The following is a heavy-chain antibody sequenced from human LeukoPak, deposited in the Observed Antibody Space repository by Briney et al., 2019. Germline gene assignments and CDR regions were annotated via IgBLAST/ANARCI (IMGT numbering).Heavy chain of an antibody. Sequence: AASVKVSCKASGYTFTDHYLHWVRQAPGQGLQWMGWIHPTSGDTKYAQNLQGRVTMTRDTSISTVYLDLSGLRSDDTAVYFCARVAVPGIWGFQYWGQGTLVTVSS. CDR3: ARVAVPGIWGFQY. V-gene: IGHV1-2*02. CDR1: GYTFTDHY. J-gene: IGHJ1*01. CDR2: IHPTSGDT. D-gene: IGHD6-13*01.